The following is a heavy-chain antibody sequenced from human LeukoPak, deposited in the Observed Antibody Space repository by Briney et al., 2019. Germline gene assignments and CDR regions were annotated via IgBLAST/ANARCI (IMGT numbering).Heavy chain of an antibody. Sequence: SVKVSCKASGYTFTGYYMHWVRQAPGQGLEWMGWINPNSGGTNYAQKFQGRVTMTRDTSISTAYMELSRLRSDDTAVYYCAREGYGGNSGCDYWGQGTLVTVSS. D-gene: IGHD4-23*01. J-gene: IGHJ4*02. CDR1: GYTFTGYY. V-gene: IGHV1-2*02. CDR3: AREGYGGNSGCDY. CDR2: INPNSGGT.